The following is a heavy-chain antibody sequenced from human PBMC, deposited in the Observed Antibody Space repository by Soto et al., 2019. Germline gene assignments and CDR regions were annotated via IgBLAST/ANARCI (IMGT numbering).Heavy chain of an antibody. V-gene: IGHV1-69*01. CDR3: ASYDSSGYYPNDAFDI. CDR1: GGTFSSYA. D-gene: IGHD3-22*01. CDR2: IIPIFRTA. J-gene: IGHJ3*02. Sequence: QVQLVQSGAEVKKPGSSVKVSCKASGGTFSSYAISWVRQAPGQGLEWMGGIIPIFRTANYAQKFQGRVTIPADESTSTASMELSSLRSEDTAVYYCASYDSSGYYPNDAFDIWGQGTMVTVSS.